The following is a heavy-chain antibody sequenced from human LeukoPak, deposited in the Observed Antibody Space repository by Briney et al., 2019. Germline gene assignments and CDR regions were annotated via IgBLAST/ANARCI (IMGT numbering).Heavy chain of an antibody. J-gene: IGHJ4*02. CDR2: ISSISSYI. V-gene: IGHV3-21*01. D-gene: IGHD1-26*01. CDR1: GFTFSSYS. Sequence: GGSLRLSCAASGFTFSSYSMNWVRQAPGKGLEWVSSISSISSYIYYADSVKGRFTISRDNSKNTLYLQMNSLRAEDTAVYYCARAFRGGSYGYYFDYWGQGTLVTVSS. CDR3: ARAFRGGSYGYYFDY.